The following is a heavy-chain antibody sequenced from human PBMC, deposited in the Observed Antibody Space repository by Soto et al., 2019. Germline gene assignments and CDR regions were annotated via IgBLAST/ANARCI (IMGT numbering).Heavy chain of an antibody. J-gene: IGHJ4*02. Sequence: SETLSLTCTVSGVSISSRSYYWGWMGQPPGKGLEWIGNMDYSGSAYYNPSLKSRVAISVDTSTNQFSLKLSSVTDADTAVYYCANSMVTWGDYFEDWGQGTLVTVSS. D-gene: IGHD3-16*01. V-gene: IGHV4-39*01. CDR3: ANSMVTWGDYFED. CDR1: GVSISSRSYY. CDR2: MDYSGSA.